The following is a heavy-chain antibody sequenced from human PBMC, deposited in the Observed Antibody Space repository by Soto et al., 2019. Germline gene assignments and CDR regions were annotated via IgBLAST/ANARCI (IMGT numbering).Heavy chain of an antibody. V-gene: IGHV3-30*18. Sequence: GGSLRLSCAASGFTFSSYAMSWVRQAPGKGLEWVASVSYDGSNKHYADSVKGRFTISRDNSRNTLDLQMNSLRAEDTAVYYCAKDTYYYDRSGYYTYDHWGQGTQVTVS. CDR2: VSYDGSNK. CDR1: GFTFSSYA. J-gene: IGHJ4*02. D-gene: IGHD3-22*01. CDR3: AKDTYYYDRSGYYTYDH.